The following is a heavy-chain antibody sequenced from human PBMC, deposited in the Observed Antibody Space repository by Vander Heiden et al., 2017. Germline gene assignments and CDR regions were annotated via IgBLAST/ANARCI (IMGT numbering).Heavy chain of an antibody. CDR1: GFPFSSYP. V-gene: IGHV3-33*01. D-gene: IGHD6-13*01. J-gene: IGHJ4*02. Sequence: QVQLAESGGCVVQPGRSLGLSCGVSGFPFSSYPMHWVRQAPGKGLEWVAVIWYDGSNIYYADSVKGRFTISRDDSKNTVNLEMNSLRAEDTAVYYCARGRIAAAGVYYFDYWGQGALVTVSS. CDR2: IWYDGSNI. CDR3: ARGRIAAAGVYYFDY.